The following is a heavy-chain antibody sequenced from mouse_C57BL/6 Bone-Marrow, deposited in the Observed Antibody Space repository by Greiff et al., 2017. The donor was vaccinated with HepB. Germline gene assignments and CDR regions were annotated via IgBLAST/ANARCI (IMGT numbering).Heavy chain of an antibody. CDR2: IYPRSGNT. CDR1: GYTFTSYG. D-gene: IGHD2-5*01. CDR3: AESKSYWYCDV. J-gene: IGHJ1*03. Sequence: QVQLQQSGAELARPGASVKLSCKASGYTFTSYGISWVKQRTGQGLEWIGEIYPRSGNTYYNEKFKGKATLTADKSSSTAYMELRSLTSEDSAVYFCAESKSYWYCDVGGRGTTVTVSA. V-gene: IGHV1-81*01.